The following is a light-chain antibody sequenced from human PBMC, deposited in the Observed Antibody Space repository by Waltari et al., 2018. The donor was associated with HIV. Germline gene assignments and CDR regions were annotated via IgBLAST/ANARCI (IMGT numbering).Light chain of an antibody. V-gene: IGLV2-14*03. Sequence: QSALTQPAPVSGSPGQSLTISCTGPRNDGCSSNYVSWHQQHPGEAPKLIIHDVSDRPSGISNRFSGSKSGNTASLTISGLQTEDEADYYCSSYTSSTTYVFGTGTRVTVL. CDR1: RNDGCSSNY. CDR3: SSYTSSTTYV. CDR2: DVS. J-gene: IGLJ1*01.